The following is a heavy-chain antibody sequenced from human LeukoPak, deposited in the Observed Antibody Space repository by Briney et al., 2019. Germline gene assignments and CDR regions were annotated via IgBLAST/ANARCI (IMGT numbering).Heavy chain of an antibody. J-gene: IGHJ4*02. Sequence: QPGRSLRLSRTASGFIFSTYAIHWVRQAPGKGLEWVAVISFDGSNKYYADSVKGRFTISRDNSKDTLFLQMDSLRAEDTAVFYCVRGDRHCTINNCYFSFDYWGQGTLVTVSS. D-gene: IGHD2-8*01. CDR3: VRGDRHCTINNCYFSFDY. CDR1: GFIFSTYA. V-gene: IGHV3-30*04. CDR2: ISFDGSNK.